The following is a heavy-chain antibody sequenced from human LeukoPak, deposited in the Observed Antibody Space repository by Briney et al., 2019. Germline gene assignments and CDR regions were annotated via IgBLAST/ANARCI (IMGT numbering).Heavy chain of an antibody. CDR2: INHSGST. D-gene: IGHD6-19*01. J-gene: IGHJ3*02. Sequence: SETLSLTCAVYGGSFSGYYWSWIRQPPGKGLEWIGEINHSGSTNYNPSLKSRVTISVDTSKNQFSLKLSSVTAADTAVYYCARGASIAVAGEGAFDIWGQGTMVTVSS. V-gene: IGHV4-34*01. CDR3: ARGASIAVAGEGAFDI. CDR1: GGSFSGYY.